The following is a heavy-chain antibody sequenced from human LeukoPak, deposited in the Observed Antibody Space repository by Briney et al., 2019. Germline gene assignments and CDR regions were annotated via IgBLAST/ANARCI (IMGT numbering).Heavy chain of an antibody. CDR1: GFTFSNYA. V-gene: IGHV3-23*01. CDR2: IVGSGSNT. J-gene: IGHJ4*02. Sequence: PGASLRLSCAASGFTFSNYAMSWVRQAPGKGLEWVSAIVGSGSNTYYADSVKDRFTISRDNPKNTLYLQMNSLRAEDTAVYYCAKWGDYDILTGYYDSDYWGQGTLVTVSS. D-gene: IGHD3-9*01. CDR3: AKWGDYDILTGYYDSDY.